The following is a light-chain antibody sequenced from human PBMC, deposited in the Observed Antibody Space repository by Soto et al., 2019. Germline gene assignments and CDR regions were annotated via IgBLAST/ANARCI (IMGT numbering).Light chain of an antibody. CDR1: QTISTY. CDR2: GAS. V-gene: IGKV1-39*01. Sequence: DIQMTQSPSPLSASVGDRVTVTCRASQTISTYLNWYQQKPGKAPKLLIYGASSLQSGVPSRFSGSGSGTDFTFTISSLQPEDFATYYCQQSYSTPTFGQGTRLEIK. J-gene: IGKJ5*01. CDR3: QQSYSTPT.